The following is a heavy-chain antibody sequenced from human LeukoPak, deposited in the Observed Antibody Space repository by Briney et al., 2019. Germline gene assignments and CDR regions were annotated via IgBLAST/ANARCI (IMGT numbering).Heavy chain of an antibody. CDR2: IYTSGST. CDR3: ARGPDIVVVPAAGYYYGMDV. CDR1: GGSFSGYY. D-gene: IGHD2-2*01. J-gene: IGHJ6*02. Sequence: PSETLSLTCAVYGGSFSGYYWSWIRQPPGKGLEWIGRIYTSGSTNYNPSLKSRVTMSVDTYKNQFSLKLSSVTAADTAVYYCARGPDIVVVPAAGYYYGMDVWGQGTTVTVSS. V-gene: IGHV4-59*10.